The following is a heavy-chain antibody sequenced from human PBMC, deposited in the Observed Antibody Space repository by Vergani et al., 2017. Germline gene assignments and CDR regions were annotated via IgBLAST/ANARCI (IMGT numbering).Heavy chain of an antibody. V-gene: IGHV3-23*01. J-gene: IGHJ6*02. D-gene: IGHD3-16*02. Sequence: EVQLLESGGGLVQPGGSLRLSCAASGFPFSSYAMSWVRQAPGRGLEGVSAISGSGGSTYYADSVKGRFTISRDNSKNTLYLQMNSLSAEDTAVYYCAKVTNREPPRGGVIAIGSGMDGWGQGTTVTVSS. CDR2: ISGSGGST. CDR1: GFPFSSYA. CDR3: AKVTNREPPRGGVIAIGSGMDG.